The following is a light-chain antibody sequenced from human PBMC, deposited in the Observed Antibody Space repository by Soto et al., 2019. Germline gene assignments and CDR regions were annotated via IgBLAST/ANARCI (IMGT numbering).Light chain of an antibody. CDR3: QQYYSTPLLT. V-gene: IGKV3-15*01. Sequence: EIVMTQSPATLSVSPGERATLSCRASQSVSSNLAWYQQKPGQAPRLLIYGASTRATGIPDRFSGSGSGTDFTLTISRLEPEDVAVYYCQQYYSTPLLTFGGGTKVDI. J-gene: IGKJ4*01. CDR2: GAS. CDR1: QSVSSN.